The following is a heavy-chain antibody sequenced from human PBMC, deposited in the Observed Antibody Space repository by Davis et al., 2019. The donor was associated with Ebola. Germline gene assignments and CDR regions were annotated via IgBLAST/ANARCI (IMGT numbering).Heavy chain of an antibody. CDR2: IIPMLGTA. CDR3: ASPRLGGCYYYGMDV. CDR1: GYSFTRYD. D-gene: IGHD7-27*01. J-gene: IGHJ6*02. V-gene: IGHV1-69*13. Sequence: SVKVSCKASGYSFTRYDIAWVRQASGQGLEWMGGIIPMLGTANYAQTFQGRVTITADESTSTAYVEVNSLKSEDTAIYYCASPRLGGCYYYGMDVWGQGTAVIVSS.